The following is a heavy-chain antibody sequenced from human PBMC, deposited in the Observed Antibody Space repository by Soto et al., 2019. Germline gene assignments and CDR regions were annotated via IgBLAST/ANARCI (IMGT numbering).Heavy chain of an antibody. V-gene: IGHV1-18*01. Sequence: QVQLVQSGAEVKKPGASVKVSCKASGYTFTSYGISWVRQTPGQGLEWMGWISAYNGNTNYAQKLQGRLTMTTDTSTSTAYKELRSRSPHDTAVYYCARDGGAAAAIKNYGMDVWGQGTTVTVSS. D-gene: IGHD6-13*01. CDR1: GYTFTSYG. CDR3: ARDGGAAAAIKNYGMDV. J-gene: IGHJ6*02. CDR2: ISAYNGNT.